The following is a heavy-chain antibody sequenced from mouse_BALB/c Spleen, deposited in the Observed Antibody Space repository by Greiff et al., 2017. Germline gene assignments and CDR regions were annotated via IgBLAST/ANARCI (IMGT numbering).Heavy chain of an antibody. J-gene: IGHJ4*01. CDR3: ARGGYGNYCAMDY. D-gene: IGHD2-10*02. CDR2: ISYDGSN. V-gene: IGHV3-6*02. CDR1: GYSITSGYY. Sequence: EESGPGLVKPSQSLSLTCSVTGYSITSGYYWNWIRQFPGNKLEWMGYISYDGSNNYNPSLKNRISITRDTSKNQFFLKLNSVTTEDTATYYCARGGYGNYCAMDYWGQGTSVTVSS.